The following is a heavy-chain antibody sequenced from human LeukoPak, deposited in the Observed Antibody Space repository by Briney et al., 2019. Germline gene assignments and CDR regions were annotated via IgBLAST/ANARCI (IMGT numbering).Heavy chain of an antibody. CDR2: ITSGSNYM. CDR3: TNSDDYGDY. CDR1: GFSFSYYS. Sequence: GGSLRLSCAASGFSFSYYSMHWVRQAPGKGLEWVSSITSGSNYMYYADSVKGRFTISRDDSKNTLYLHMTSLRAEDTAVYYCTNSDDYGDYWGQGTLVTVSS. V-gene: IGHV3-21*01. J-gene: IGHJ4*02.